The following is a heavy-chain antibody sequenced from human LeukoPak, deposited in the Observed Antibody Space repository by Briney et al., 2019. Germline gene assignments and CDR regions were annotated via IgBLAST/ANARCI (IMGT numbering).Heavy chain of an antibody. D-gene: IGHD1-26*01. CDR3: ARGEREDAFDI. Sequence: GGSLRLSCAASGFTFGSYAMHWVRQAPGKGLEWVAVISYDGSNKYYADSVKGRFTISRDNSKNTLYLQMNSLRAEDTAVYYCARGEREDAFDIWGQGTMVTVSS. V-gene: IGHV3-30*04. J-gene: IGHJ3*02. CDR1: GFTFGSYA. CDR2: ISYDGSNK.